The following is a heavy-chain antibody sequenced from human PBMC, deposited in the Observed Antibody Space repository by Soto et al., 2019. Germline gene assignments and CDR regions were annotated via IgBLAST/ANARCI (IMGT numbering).Heavy chain of an antibody. Sequence: SETLSLTCTISGGSISSYYWSWIRQPPGKGLEWIGYIYYSGSTNYNPSLKSRVTISVDTSKNQFSLKLSSVTAADTAVYYCARAIYYDFWSGYYSDYYYYGMDVWGQGTTVTVSS. CDR2: IYYSGST. V-gene: IGHV4-59*01. CDR3: ARAIYYDFWSGYYSDYYYYGMDV. J-gene: IGHJ6*02. D-gene: IGHD3-3*01. CDR1: GGSISSYY.